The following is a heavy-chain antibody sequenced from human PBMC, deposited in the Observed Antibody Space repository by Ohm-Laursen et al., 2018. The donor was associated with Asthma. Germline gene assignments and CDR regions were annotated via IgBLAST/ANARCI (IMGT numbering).Heavy chain of an antibody. V-gene: IGHV4-31*03. CDR1: GDSISSGNNY. Sequence: TLSLTCTVSGDSISSGNNYWSWIRQLPGKGLEWIGYIYYSGITYSNPSLRSRVSISVDTSKNQFSLKLSPVTAADTAVYYCARGPYSSSWPYYFDYWGQGTLVTVSS. CDR3: ARGPYSSSWPYYFDY. J-gene: IGHJ4*02. D-gene: IGHD6-13*01. CDR2: IYYSGIT.